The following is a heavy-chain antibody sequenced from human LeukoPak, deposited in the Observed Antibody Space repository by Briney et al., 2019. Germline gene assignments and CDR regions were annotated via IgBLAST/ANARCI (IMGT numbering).Heavy chain of an antibody. CDR2: ISDSGGSI. D-gene: IGHD4-17*01. CDR3: VKNMESYGDSSTDS. CDR1: RFTFSSYA. J-gene: IGHJ4*02. Sequence: GGSLRLSCAASRFTFSSYAMSWVRQAPGKGPEWVSAISDSGGSIHYADSVKGRFTISRDNSKNTLHLQMKSLRAEDTAVYYCVKNMESYGDSSTDSWGQGTLATVSS. V-gene: IGHV3-23*01.